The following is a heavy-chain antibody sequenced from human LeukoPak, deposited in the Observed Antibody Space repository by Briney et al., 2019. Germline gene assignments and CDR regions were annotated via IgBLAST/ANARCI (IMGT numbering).Heavy chain of an antibody. CDR1: GGSFSGYY. Sequence: KPSETLSLTCAVYGGSFSGYYWSWIRQPPGKGLEWIGYIYYSGSTNYNPSLKSRVTISVDTSKNQFSLKLSSVTAADTAVYYCARASYYYGSGIDYWGQGTLVTVSS. CDR3: ARASYYYGSGIDY. D-gene: IGHD3-10*01. CDR2: IYYSGST. V-gene: IGHV4-59*01. J-gene: IGHJ4*02.